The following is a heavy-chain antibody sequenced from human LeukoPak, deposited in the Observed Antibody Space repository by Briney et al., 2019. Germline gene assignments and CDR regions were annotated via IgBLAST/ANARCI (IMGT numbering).Heavy chain of an antibody. J-gene: IGHJ6*03. CDR1: GYTFTGYY. Sequence: ASVKVSCKASGYTFTGYYMHWVRQAPGQGLEWMGWINPNSGGTNYAQKLQGRVTMTRDTSISTAYMELSRLRSDDTAVYYCARGTVATAYYYYYMDVWGKGTTVTVSS. V-gene: IGHV1-2*02. CDR2: INPNSGGT. D-gene: IGHD5-12*01. CDR3: ARGTVATAYYYYYMDV.